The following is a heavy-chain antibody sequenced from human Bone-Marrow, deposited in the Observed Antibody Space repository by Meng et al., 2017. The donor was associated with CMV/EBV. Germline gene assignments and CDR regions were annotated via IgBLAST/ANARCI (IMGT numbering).Heavy chain of an antibody. V-gene: IGHV3-48*03. CDR1: GFTFSRYE. CDR3: ARYYDFWSGVAY. CDR2: ISSSGSTI. J-gene: IGHJ4*02. Sequence: GGSLRLSCAASGFTFSRYEMNWVRQAPGKGLEWVSYISSSGSTIYYADSVKGRFTISRDNAKNSLYLQMNSLRAEDTAVYYCARYYDFWSGVAYWGQGTLVTVAS. D-gene: IGHD3-3*01.